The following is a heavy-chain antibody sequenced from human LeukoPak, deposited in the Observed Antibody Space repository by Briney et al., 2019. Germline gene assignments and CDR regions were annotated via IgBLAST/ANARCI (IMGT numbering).Heavy chain of an antibody. Sequence: TSSETLSLTCAVYGGSFSGYYWSWIRQPPGKGLEWIGEINHSGSTNYNPSLKSRVTISVDTSKNQFSLELSSVTAADTAVYYCARGRGITGTASRAFDIWGQGTMVTVSS. J-gene: IGHJ3*02. CDR3: ARGRGITGTASRAFDI. D-gene: IGHD1-20*01. CDR1: GGSFSGYY. V-gene: IGHV4-34*01. CDR2: INHSGST.